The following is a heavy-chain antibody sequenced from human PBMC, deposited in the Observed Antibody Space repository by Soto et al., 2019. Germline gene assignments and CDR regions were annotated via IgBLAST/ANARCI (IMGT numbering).Heavy chain of an antibody. CDR1: GFTFSDHY. J-gene: IGHJ3*02. D-gene: IGHD3-10*01. CDR2: TRNKANSYTT. Sequence: GGSLRLSCAASGFTFSDHYMDWVRQAPGKGLEWVGRTRNKANSYTTEYAASVKGRFTISRDDSKNSLYLQMNSLKTEDTAVYYCAREAPLLWFGELLPNAFDIWGQGTMVT. CDR3: AREAPLLWFGELLPNAFDI. V-gene: IGHV3-72*01.